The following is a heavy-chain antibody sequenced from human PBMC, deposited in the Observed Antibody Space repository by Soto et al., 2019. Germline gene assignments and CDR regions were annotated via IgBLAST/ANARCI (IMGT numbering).Heavy chain of an antibody. Sequence: SETLSLTCTVSGGSISSYYWSWIRQPPGKGLEWIGYIYYSGSTNYNPSLKSRVTISVDTSKNQFSLKLSSVTAADTAVYYCARVMIRGSIRAARPAHLLGWFDPWGQGTLVTVSS. V-gene: IGHV4-59*01. CDR2: IYYSGST. J-gene: IGHJ5*02. CDR3: ARVMIRGSIRAARPAHLLGWFDP. CDR1: GGSISSYY. D-gene: IGHD6-6*01.